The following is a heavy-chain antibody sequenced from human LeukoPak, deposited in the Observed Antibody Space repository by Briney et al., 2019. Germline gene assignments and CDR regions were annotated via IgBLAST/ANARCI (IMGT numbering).Heavy chain of an antibody. CDR2: ISGSGGST. V-gene: IGHV3-23*01. J-gene: IGHJ4*02. Sequence: GESLRLSCAASGFTFSSYAMSWVRQAPGKELEWVSAISGSGGSTYYADSVKGRFTISRDDSKSTLYLQMNSLRAEDTAVYHCVTFYYDSSASYVHYWGQGTLVTVSS. D-gene: IGHD3-22*01. CDR1: GFTFSSYA. CDR3: VTFYYDSSASYVHY.